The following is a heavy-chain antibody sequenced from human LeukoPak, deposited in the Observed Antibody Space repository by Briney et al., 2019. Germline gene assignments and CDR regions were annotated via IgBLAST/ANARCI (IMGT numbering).Heavy chain of an antibody. D-gene: IGHD3-22*01. CDR1: GFTFSSYE. CDR2: ISSSGNTI. V-gene: IGHV3-48*03. CDR3: ARDKNYYDSSGRRKVTDY. J-gene: IGHJ4*02. Sequence: GGSLRLSCAASGFTFSSYEMNWVRQAPGKGLEWVSYISSSGNTIYYADSVKGRVTISRDNAKNSLYLQMNSLRAEDTAIYYCARDKNYYDSSGRRKVTDYWGQGTLVTVSS.